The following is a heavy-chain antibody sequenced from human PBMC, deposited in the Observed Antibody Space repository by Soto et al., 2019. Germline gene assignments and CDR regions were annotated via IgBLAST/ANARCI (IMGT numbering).Heavy chain of an antibody. CDR2: IDPSDSYT. V-gene: IGHV5-10-1*01. D-gene: IGHD6-13*01. J-gene: IGHJ6*02. CDR3: ARLVEAAGGRDYYYYGMDV. CDR1: GYSFTSYW. Sequence: GESLKISCKGSGYSFTSYWISWVRQMPGKGLEWMGRIDPSDSYTNYSPSFQGHVTISADKSISTAYLQWSSLEASDTAMYYCARLVEAAGGRDYYYYGMDVWGQGTTVTVSS.